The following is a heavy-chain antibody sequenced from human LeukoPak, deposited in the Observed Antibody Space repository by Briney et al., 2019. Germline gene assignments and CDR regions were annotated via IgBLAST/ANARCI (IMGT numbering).Heavy chain of an antibody. CDR3: ARDYGGNFSGY. CDR2: ISSSSSYI. V-gene: IGHV3-21*01. J-gene: IGHJ4*02. D-gene: IGHD4-23*01. CDR1: GFTFDDYG. Sequence: GGSLRLSCAASGFTFDDYGMHWVRQAPGKGLEWVSSISSSSSYIYYADSVKGRFTISRDNAKNSLYLQMNSLRAEDTAVYYCARDYGGNFSGYWGQGTLVTVSS.